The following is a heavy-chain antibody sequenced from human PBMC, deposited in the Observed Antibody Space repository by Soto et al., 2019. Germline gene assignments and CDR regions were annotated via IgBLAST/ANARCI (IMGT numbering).Heavy chain of an antibody. J-gene: IGHJ6*02. CDR2: ISAYNGNT. V-gene: IGHV1-18*01. D-gene: IGHD3-16*02. Sequence: GASVKVSCKASGYTFTSYGISWVRQAPGQGLEWMGRISAYNGNTNYAQNLQGRVTMTTDTSTSTAYMVLRSLRSDDTAVYYCARGGSVHWGPEAGRFTRDYFYGRDVWGQGTTVTSP. CDR1: GYTFTSYG. CDR3: ARGGSVHWGPEAGRFTRDYFYGRDV.